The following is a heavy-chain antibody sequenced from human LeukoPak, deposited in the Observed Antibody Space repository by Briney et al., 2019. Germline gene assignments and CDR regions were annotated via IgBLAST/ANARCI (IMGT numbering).Heavy chain of an antibody. CDR2: IYWDGNK. CDR3: VHNNLLALKAFDP. Sequence: CGPTLVNPTQTLTLTCTLSGFSLYTAGVGVDWIRQPPRNALQWHALIYWDGNKIYSPSLRSRLTSTRDTSKNQVVLTMANTDPDDTGTYYCVHNNLLALKAFDPWGQGTLVTVSS. CDR1: GFSLYTAGVG. J-gene: IGHJ5*02. V-gene: IGHV2-5*02. D-gene: IGHD2/OR15-2a*01.